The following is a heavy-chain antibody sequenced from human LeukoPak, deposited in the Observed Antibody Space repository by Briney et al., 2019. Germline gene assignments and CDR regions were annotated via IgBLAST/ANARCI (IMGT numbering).Heavy chain of an antibody. CDR3: AREVVAAPGTVDY. V-gene: IGHV4-59*01. CDR2: IYYSGST. Sequence: PSETLSLTCTVSGDSISNYYWSWIRQPPGKGLEWIGYIYYSGSTNCNPSLKSRVTISVDTSKNQFSLKLSSVTAADTAVYYCAREVVAAPGTVDYWGQGTLVTVSS. D-gene: IGHD6-13*01. J-gene: IGHJ4*01. CDR1: GDSISNYY.